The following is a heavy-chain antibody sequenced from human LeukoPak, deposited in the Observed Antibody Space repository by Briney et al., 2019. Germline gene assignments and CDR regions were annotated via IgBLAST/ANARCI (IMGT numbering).Heavy chain of an antibody. V-gene: IGHV4-59*01. CDR3: AREMITFGGARYAFDI. CDR2: IYYSGST. J-gene: IGHJ3*02. Sequence: PSETLSLTCTVSGGSISSYYWSWIRQPPGKGLEWIGYIYYSGSTNYNPSLKSRVTISVDTSKNQFSLKLSSVTAADTAVYYCAREMITFGGARYAFDIWGQGTMVTVSS. CDR1: GGSISSYY. D-gene: IGHD3-16*01.